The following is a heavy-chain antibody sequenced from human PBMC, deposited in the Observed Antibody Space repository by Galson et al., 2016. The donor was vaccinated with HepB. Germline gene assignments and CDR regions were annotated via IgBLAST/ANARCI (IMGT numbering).Heavy chain of an antibody. CDR1: GFTFSSYA. CDR2: LDGSGYST. J-gene: IGHJ1*01. D-gene: IGHD3-10*01. Sequence: SLRLSCAASGFTFSSYAMSWVRQAPGKGLEWVSSLDGSGYSTYYADSVKDRFTLSRDNSKNTLYLRMSSLRAEDTGVYYCAKGGHSGSGSYYHVFWGQGTLVTVSS. V-gene: IGHV3-23*01. CDR3: AKGGHSGSGSYYHVF.